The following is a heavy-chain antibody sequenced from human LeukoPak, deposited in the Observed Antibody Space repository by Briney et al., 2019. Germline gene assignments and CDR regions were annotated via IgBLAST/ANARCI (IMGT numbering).Heavy chain of an antibody. J-gene: IGHJ4*02. D-gene: IGHD3-22*01. CDR3: ARGLSGYYYFSY. Sequence: SETLSLTCTVSGGSISSSSYYWSWIRQPPGKGLEWIGYIYYSGSTNYNPSLKSRVTISVDTSKNQFSLKLSSVTAADTAVYYCARGLSGYYYFSYWGQGTLVTVSS. V-gene: IGHV4-61*01. CDR1: GGSISSSSYY. CDR2: IYYSGST.